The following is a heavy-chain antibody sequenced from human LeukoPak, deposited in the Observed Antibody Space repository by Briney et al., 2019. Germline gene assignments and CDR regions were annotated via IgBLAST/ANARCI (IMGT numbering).Heavy chain of an antibody. D-gene: IGHD5-12*01. J-gene: IGHJ4*02. Sequence: SETLSLTCTVSGGSISSSSYYWGWIRQPPGKGLEWIGSIYYSGSTYYNPSLKSRVTISVDTSKNQFSLKLSPVTAADTAVYYCARHAGYSGHFDYWGQGTLVTVSS. CDR1: GGSISSSSYY. CDR3: ARHAGYSGHFDY. CDR2: IYYSGST. V-gene: IGHV4-39*01.